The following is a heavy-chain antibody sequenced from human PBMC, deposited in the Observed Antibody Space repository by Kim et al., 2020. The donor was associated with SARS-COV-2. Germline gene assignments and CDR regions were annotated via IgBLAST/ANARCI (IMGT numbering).Heavy chain of an antibody. J-gene: IGHJ4*02. D-gene: IGHD5-18*01. CDR3: VSDANTPKEDLDF. CDR1: GYIFTDFY. CDR2: TNPDGMGT. V-gene: IGHV1-2*02. Sequence: ASVKVSCKASGYIFTDFYIHWVRQVPGQGREWMGWTNPDGMGTNYAQKFQGRLNLTRDTSITTAFLELSGLSSDDTAGYYCVSDANTPKEDLDFWGQGTLITVSS.